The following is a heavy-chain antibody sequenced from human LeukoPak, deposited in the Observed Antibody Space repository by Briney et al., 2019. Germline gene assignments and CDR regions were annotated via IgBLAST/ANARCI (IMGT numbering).Heavy chain of an antibody. CDR3: ASLNNAAGDFYR. CDR1: GGXISSYY. Sequence: SETLSLTCTVSGGXISSYYWSWIRQPPGKGLEWIGYIYYSGSTNYNPSLKSRVTISVDKSKNQFSLKLSSVTAADTAVYYCASLNNAAGDFYRWGQGTLVTVSS. D-gene: IGHD6-13*01. V-gene: IGHV4-59*12. J-gene: IGHJ4*02. CDR2: IYYSGST.